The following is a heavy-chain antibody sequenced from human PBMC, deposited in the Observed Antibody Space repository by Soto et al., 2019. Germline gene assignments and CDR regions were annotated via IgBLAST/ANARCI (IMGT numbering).Heavy chain of an antibody. V-gene: IGHV4-39*01. Sequence: SETLSLTCSVSGGSISSSSYNWDWIRQPPGKGLEWSGTIYYNGDTDYNPSLKSRATISVDASDYQFSLKLSSVTAADTSIYYCARFSGNAFDIWGHGTMVTVSS. CDR2: IYYNGDT. CDR1: GGSISSSSYN. J-gene: IGHJ3*02. CDR3: ARFSGNAFDI.